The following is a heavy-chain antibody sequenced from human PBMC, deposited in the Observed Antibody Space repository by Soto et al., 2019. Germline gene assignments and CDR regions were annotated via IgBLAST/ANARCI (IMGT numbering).Heavy chain of an antibody. CDR2: ISGSGGST. Sequence: PGGSLRVACAASGVTFSSDAMRWVRQAPGKGLEWVSAISGSGGSTYYADSVKGRFTISRDNSKTTLYLQMNSLRAEDTAVYYCVKGPRRQRSSPPDFRGQGTLGTSSS. CDR3: VKGPRRQRSSPPDF. J-gene: IGHJ4*02. CDR1: GVTFSSDA. D-gene: IGHD6-25*01. V-gene: IGHV3-23*01.